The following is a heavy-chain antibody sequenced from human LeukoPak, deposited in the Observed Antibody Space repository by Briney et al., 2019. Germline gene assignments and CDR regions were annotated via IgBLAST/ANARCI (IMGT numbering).Heavy chain of an antibody. CDR1: GGSISSYY. J-gene: IGHJ6*02. CDR3: ARGYYYGSGSWDYYYYYGMDV. D-gene: IGHD3-10*01. Sequence: SETLSLTCTVSGGSISSYYWSWIRQSPGKGLEWIGYIYYSGSTNYNPSLKSRVTISVDTSKNQFSLKLSSVTAADTAVYYCARGYYYGSGSWDYYYYYGMDVWGQGTTVTVSS. CDR2: IYYSGST. V-gene: IGHV4-59*01.